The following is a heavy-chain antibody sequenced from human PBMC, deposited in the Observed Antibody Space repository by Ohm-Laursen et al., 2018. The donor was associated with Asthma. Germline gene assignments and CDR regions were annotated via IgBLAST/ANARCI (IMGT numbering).Heavy chain of an antibody. J-gene: IGHJ4*02. CDR3: ARAANYYDSSGYLDY. D-gene: IGHD3-22*01. V-gene: IGHV1-69*01. CDR2: IIPIFGTA. CDR1: GGTFSSYA. Sequence: SSVKVSCKASGGTFSSYAISWVRQAPGQGLEWMGGIIPIFGTANYAQKFQGRVTITADESTSTAYMELSSLRSEDTAVYYCARAANYYDSSGYLDYWGQGTLVTVSS.